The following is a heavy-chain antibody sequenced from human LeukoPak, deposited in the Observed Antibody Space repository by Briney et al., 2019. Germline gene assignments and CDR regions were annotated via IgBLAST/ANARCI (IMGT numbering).Heavy chain of an antibody. J-gene: IGHJ4*02. V-gene: IGHV4-59*12. Sequence: SETLSLTCTVSGGSISSYYWSWIRQPPGKGLEWIGYIYYSGSTNYNPSLKSRVTISVDTSRNQFSLKLSSVTAADTAVYYCARVSDYGGNASDYWGQGTLVTVSS. CDR3: ARVSDYGGNASDY. CDR2: IYYSGST. CDR1: GGSISSYY. D-gene: IGHD4-23*01.